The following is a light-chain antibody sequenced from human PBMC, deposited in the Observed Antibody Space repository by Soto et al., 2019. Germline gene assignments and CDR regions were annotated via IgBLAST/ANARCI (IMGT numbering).Light chain of an antibody. V-gene: IGLV2-8*01. CDR3: SSYAGSNNV. Sequence: QSALTQPPSASGSPGQSVTISCTGTSSDVGAYNYVSWYQHHPGKAPKLMIYEVIKRPSGVPDRFSGSKSGNTASLTVSGLQAEDEADYYCSSYAGSNNVFGGGTQLTVL. CDR2: EVI. CDR1: SSDVGAYNY. J-gene: IGLJ2*01.